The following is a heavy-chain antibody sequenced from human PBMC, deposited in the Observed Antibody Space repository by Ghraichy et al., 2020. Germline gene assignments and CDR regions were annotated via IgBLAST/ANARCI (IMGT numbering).Heavy chain of an antibody. D-gene: IGHD4-23*01. Sequence: SETLSLTCTVSGGSISSYYGSWIRQPAGKGLEWIGRIYNDGITNYNPALQSRVTMSVDTSKNQYSLKLRSVTAADTAVYYCAANYGVNSWLDPWGQGTLVTVS. J-gene: IGHJ5*02. CDR1: GGSISSYY. V-gene: IGHV4-4*07. CDR2: IYNDGIT. CDR3: AANYGVNSWLDP.